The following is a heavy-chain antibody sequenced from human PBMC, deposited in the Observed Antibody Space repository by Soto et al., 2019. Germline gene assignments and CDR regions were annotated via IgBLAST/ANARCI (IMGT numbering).Heavy chain of an antibody. D-gene: IGHD3-3*01. J-gene: IGHJ5*02. Sequence: QVQLRQWGTGLLKSSETLSLTCAVDGGSFSDYKWTWIRQSPGKGLEWIGDINHSGISNYNPSFKSRVTLSVDTSKNQFSLRVKSVTAADTAVYFCARGAIWSARDCFAPWGQGTLVTVSS. CDR3: ARGAIWSARDCFAP. CDR2: INHSGIS. CDR1: GGSFSDYK. V-gene: IGHV4-34*01.